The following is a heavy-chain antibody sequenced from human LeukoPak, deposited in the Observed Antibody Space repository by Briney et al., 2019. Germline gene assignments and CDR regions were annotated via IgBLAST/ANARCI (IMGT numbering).Heavy chain of an antibody. D-gene: IGHD3-10*01. CDR1: GFTFSSYG. CDR3: AKDSREGSGRYYYYYGMDV. CDR2: ISYDGSNK. Sequence: GGSLRLSCAASGFTFSSYGMHWVRQAPGQGLEWVAVISYDGSNKYYADSVKGRFTISRDNSKNTLYLQMNSLRAEDTAVYYCAKDSREGSGRYYYYYGMDVWGQGTTVTVSS. J-gene: IGHJ6*02. V-gene: IGHV3-30*18.